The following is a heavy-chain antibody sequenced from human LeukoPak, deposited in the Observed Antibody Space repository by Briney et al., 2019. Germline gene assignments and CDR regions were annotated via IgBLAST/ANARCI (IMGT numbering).Heavy chain of an antibody. D-gene: IGHD4-17*01. Sequence: SETLSLTCAVSDDSFSSHYWTWIRQPPGKGLEWIGYISYIGRTNYNPSLKSRVTISIDTSKNQFSLKLTSVTAADTAVYYCARGLLTATKGFDIWGQGTMVSVSS. CDR2: ISYIGRT. CDR1: DDSFSSHY. CDR3: ARGLLTATKGFDI. J-gene: IGHJ3*02. V-gene: IGHV4-59*11.